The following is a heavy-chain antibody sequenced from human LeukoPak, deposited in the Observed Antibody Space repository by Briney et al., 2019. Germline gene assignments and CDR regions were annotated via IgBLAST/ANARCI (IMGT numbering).Heavy chain of an antibody. CDR2: IYPGDSDT. Sequence: GESLKISCKGSGYRFTNYWIGWVRQMPGRGLEWMGIIYPGDSDTKYGPSLQGQVNLSADKSIATVYLQWSSLKASDTAMYYCVRPYCMNATCDSYYDYWGQGT. J-gene: IGHJ4*02. CDR1: GYRFTNYW. V-gene: IGHV5-51*01. CDR3: VRPYCMNATCDSYYDY. D-gene: IGHD2-15*01.